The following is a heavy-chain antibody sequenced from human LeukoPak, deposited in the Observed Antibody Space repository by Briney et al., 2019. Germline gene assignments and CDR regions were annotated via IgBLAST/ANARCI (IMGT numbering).Heavy chain of an antibody. Sequence: SETLSLTCTVSGGSISSYYWSWIRQPPGKGLEWIGSMHYSGGTRYNPSLNSRVTISVDTSQNQFSLKLSSVTAADTAVYYCATGPMMVRSLYWGQGTLVTVSA. CDR3: ATGPMMVRSLY. V-gene: IGHV4-59*05. D-gene: IGHD3-10*01. J-gene: IGHJ4*02. CDR2: MHYSGGT. CDR1: GGSISSYY.